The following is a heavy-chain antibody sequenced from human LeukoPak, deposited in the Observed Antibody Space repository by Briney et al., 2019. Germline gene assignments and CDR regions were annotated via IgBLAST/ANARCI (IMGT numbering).Heavy chain of an antibody. V-gene: IGHV1-69*05. D-gene: IGHD5-18*01. J-gene: IGHJ4*02. CDR1: GGTFSSYA. CDR3: ARSDTAMVYFDY. Sequence: GASVKVSCKASGGTFSSYAISWVRQAPGQGLEWMGGIIPIFGTANYAQKFQGRVTITTDEFTSTAYMELSSLRSEDTAVYYCARSDTAMVYFDYWGQGTLVTVSS. CDR2: IIPIFGTA.